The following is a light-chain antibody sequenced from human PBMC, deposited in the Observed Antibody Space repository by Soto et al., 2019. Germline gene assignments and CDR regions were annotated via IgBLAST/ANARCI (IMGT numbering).Light chain of an antibody. CDR1: QGIRND. V-gene: IGKV1-17*01. Sequence: TQMPQSPSSLSASVGDRVAITCRASQGIRNDLGWYQQKPGKAPKRLMYAASNLQSGVPSRFTGSGSGTQFTLTIISLQSEYFSTYYCLQHKSYPLTFGAGTKADI. CDR3: LQHKSYPLT. J-gene: IGKJ4*01. CDR2: AAS.